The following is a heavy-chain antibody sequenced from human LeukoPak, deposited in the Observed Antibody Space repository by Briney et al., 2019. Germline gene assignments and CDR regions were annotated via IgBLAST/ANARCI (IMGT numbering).Heavy chain of an antibody. D-gene: IGHD3-10*01. CDR1: GYTFTGYY. CDR3: ARGGLITMVRGVPKKIPHDY. J-gene: IGHJ4*02. Sequence: GASVKVSCKASGYTFTGYYMHWVRQAPGQGLEWMGWINPNSGGTNYAQKFQGRVTMTRDTSISTAYMELSRLRSDDTAVYYCARGGLITMVRGVPKKIPHDYWGQGTLVTVSS. CDR2: INPNSGGT. V-gene: IGHV1-2*02.